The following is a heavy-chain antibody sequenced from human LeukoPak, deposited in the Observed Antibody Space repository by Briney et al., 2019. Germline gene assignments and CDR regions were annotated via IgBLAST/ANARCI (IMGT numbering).Heavy chain of an antibody. D-gene: IGHD2-2*01. V-gene: IGHV4-39*01. Sequence: SETLSLTCSVSGDSISSSTYLWGWIRQSPGKGLEWIGSIYYSGSTYYNPSLKSRVSILVDMSKNQLSLKLSSVIAEDTAVYYCARHIRGVASAAIWGQGTLVTVSS. CDR1: GDSISSSTYL. J-gene: IGHJ4*02. CDR2: IYYSGST. CDR3: ARHIRGVASAAI.